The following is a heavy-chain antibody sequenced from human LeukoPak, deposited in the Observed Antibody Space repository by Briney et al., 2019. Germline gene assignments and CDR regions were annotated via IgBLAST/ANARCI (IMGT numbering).Heavy chain of an antibody. V-gene: IGHV4-30-4*01. CDR2: IYYSGST. J-gene: IGHJ4*02. CDR1: GGSISSGDYY. CDR3: AREAYYYGSGSYYNGLDY. Sequence: PSQTLSLTCTVSGGSISSGDYYWSWIRQPPGKGLEWIGYIYYSGSTCYNPSLKSRVTISVDTSKNQFSLKLSSVTAADTAVYYCAREAYYYGSGSYYNGLDYWGQGTLVTVSS. D-gene: IGHD3-10*01.